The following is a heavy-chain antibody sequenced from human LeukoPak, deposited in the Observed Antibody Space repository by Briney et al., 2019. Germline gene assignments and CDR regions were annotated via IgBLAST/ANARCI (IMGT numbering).Heavy chain of an antibody. D-gene: IGHD3-3*01. Sequence: PGESLRLSCAASGFTFSNAWMRWVRQAPGKGLEWLGRIKSKTAGGTADYAAPVKGRFTISRDDSKNTVYLQMNSLKTEDTAVYYCATQESGYWGQGTLVTVSS. J-gene: IGHJ4*02. V-gene: IGHV3-15*01. CDR1: GFTFSNAW. CDR2: IKSKTAGGTA. CDR3: ATQESGY.